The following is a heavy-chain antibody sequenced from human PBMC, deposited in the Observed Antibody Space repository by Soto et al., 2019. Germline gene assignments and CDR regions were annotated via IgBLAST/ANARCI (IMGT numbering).Heavy chain of an antibody. CDR2: IIPIFGTA. CDR3: ARAGFEPAAPYYYGMDV. V-gene: IGHV1-69*12. J-gene: IGHJ6*02. CDR1: GGTFSSYA. Sequence: QVQLVQSGAEVKKPGSSVKVSCKASGGTFSSYAISWVRQAPGQGLEWMGGIIPIFGTANYAQKFKGRVTITADESTSTAYIELSSLRSEDTAVYYGARAGFEPAAPYYYGMDVWGQGTTVTVSS. D-gene: IGHD2-2*01.